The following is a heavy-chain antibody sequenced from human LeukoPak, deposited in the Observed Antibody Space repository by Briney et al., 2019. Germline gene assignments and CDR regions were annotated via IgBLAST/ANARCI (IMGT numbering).Heavy chain of an antibody. V-gene: IGHV3-53*01. CDR2: IDSARST. CDR3: ARASRASARYIDEY. J-gene: IGHJ4*02. D-gene: IGHD6-19*01. CDR1: GFAVSIKY. Sequence: PGGSLRLSCAASGFAVSIKYMGWVRQTPGKGLEWVSVIDSARSTYYADSVKGRFTISRDNAKNLLYLQLSSLRDDDSAIYYCARASRASARYIDEYWGQGTLVIVSS.